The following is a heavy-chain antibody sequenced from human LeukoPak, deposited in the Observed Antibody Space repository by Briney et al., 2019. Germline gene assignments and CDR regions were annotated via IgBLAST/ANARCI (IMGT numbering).Heavy chain of an antibody. V-gene: IGHV4-59*08. D-gene: IGHD6-13*01. J-gene: IGHJ6*02. CDR3: ARLGIVRQLDFYYYGMDV. CDR1: GVSINSHC. Sequence: PSETLSLTCTVSGVSINSHCWSWIRQPQGKGMEWIGYVYYSGSTNYNPSLKSRGTISVDTSKSQFSLKLSSVTAADTAVYYCARLGIVRQLDFYYYGMDVWGQGTTVTVSS. CDR2: VYYSGST.